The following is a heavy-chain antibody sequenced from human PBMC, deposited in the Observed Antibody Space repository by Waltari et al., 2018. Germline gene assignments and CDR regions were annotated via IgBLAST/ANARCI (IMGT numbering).Heavy chain of an antibody. CDR2: IYYSGST. CDR3: ARAAGSSWKNWFDP. J-gene: IGHJ5*02. CDR1: GGSISSHY. V-gene: IGHV4-59*11. Sequence: QVQLQESGPGLVKPSETLSLTCTVSGGSISSHYWSWIRPPPGKGLEWIGYIYYSGSTNYNPSLKSRVTISVDTSKNQFSLKLSSVTAADTAVYYCARAAGSSWKNWFDPWGQGTLVTVSS. D-gene: IGHD6-13*01.